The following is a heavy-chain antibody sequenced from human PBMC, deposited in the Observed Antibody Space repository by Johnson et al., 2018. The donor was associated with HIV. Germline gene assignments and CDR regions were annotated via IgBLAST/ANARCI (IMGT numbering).Heavy chain of an antibody. CDR1: GFTFSSYA. CDR2: ISYDGSNI. V-gene: IGHV3-30-3*01. Sequence: QVQLVESGGGVVQPGRSLRLSCEASGFTFSSYAMHWVRQAPGKGLEWVAVISYDGSNIYYADSVKGRFTISRDNSKNTLYLQMNSLRAEDTAVYYCARGGGWATDAVDIWGQGTMVTVSS. CDR3: ARGGGWATDAVDI. J-gene: IGHJ3*02. D-gene: IGHD5-12*01.